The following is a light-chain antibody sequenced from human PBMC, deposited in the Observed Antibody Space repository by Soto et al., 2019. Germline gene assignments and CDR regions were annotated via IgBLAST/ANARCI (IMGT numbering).Light chain of an antibody. J-gene: IGLJ1*01. CDR2: DVT. CDR1: SSDVGGYYS. CDR3: SSYTSSSTDG. Sequence: QSALTQPASVSGSPGQSITISCTGTSSDVGGYYSVSWYQQHPGKAPKLMIYDVTNRPSGVSNRFSGSKSGNTASLTISGLQAEDEADYYCSSYTSSSTDGFGTGTKVTVL. V-gene: IGLV2-14*01.